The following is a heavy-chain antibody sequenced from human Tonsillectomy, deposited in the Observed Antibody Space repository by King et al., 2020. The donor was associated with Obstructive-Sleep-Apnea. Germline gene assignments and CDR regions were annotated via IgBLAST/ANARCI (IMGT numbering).Heavy chain of an antibody. D-gene: IGHD6-19*01. J-gene: IGHJ4*02. CDR2: INSGSDTI. Sequence: VQLVESGGGLVQPGGSLRLSCAASGFNFNNYPMNWVRQAPGKGLEWVSYINSGSDTIYYADSVKGRFTIYRDNAKNSLYLQMNSLRAEDTAVYYCAKDDSSGWYSDYWGQGTLVTVSS. CDR3: AKDDSSGWYSDY. V-gene: IGHV3-48*04. CDR1: GFNFNNYP.